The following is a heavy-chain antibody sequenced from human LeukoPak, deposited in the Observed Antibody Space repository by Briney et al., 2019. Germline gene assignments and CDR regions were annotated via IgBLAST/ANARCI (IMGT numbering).Heavy chain of an antibody. CDR3: ARKYCTNGICYNYFDY. CDR2: ISAYNGNT. D-gene: IGHD2-8*01. Sequence: PGRSLRLSCAASGFTFSSYGMHWVRQAPGQGLEWMGWISAYNGNTDYEQKIQGRVTMTTDTSTSTAYMELRSLRSDDTAVYYCARKYCTNGICYNYFDYWGQGTLVTVSS. CDR1: GFTFSSYG. V-gene: IGHV1-18*01. J-gene: IGHJ4*02.